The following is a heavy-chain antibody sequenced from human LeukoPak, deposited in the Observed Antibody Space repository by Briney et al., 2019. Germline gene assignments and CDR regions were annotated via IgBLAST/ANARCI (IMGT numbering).Heavy chain of an antibody. CDR3: AREQNIVLMVYAGYFDY. J-gene: IGHJ4*02. D-gene: IGHD2-8*01. CDR2: ISYDGSNK. CDR1: GVTFISYA. V-gene: IGHV3-30*04. Sequence: GRSLRLSCAASGVTFISYAMHWVRQAPGKGLEWVAVISYDGSNKYYTDSAKGRFTISRDNSKNTLYLQMTSMRAEDTAVYYCAREQNIVLMVYAGYFDYWGQGTLVTVSS.